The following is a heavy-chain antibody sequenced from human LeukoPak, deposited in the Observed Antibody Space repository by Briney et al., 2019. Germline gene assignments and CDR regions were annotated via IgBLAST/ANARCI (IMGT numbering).Heavy chain of an antibody. J-gene: IGHJ4*02. CDR3: ASAFTSGRRFDY. V-gene: IGHV1-46*01. CDR2: INPSGGST. D-gene: IGHD2-8*01. CDR1: GYTFTSNY. Sequence: ASVKVSCKASGYTFTSNYIHWVRQPPGQGPEWMGLINPSGGSTTYAQKFHGRVIMTRDTSTSTVYMDLSGLDSEDTAVYYCASAFTSGRRFDYWGQGTLVTVSS.